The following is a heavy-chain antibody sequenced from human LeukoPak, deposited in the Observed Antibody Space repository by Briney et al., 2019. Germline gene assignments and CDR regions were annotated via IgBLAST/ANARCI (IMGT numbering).Heavy chain of an antibody. D-gene: IGHD3-10*01. J-gene: IGHJ4*02. Sequence: ASVKVSCKASGYTFTSYYMHWVRQAPGQGLEWMGIINPSGGSTSYAQKFQGRVTMTRDMSTSTVYMELSSLRSEDTAVYYCARILATYYYGSGSYYNEGKLDYWGQGTLVTVSS. CDR2: INPSGGST. V-gene: IGHV1-46*01. CDR3: ARILATYYYGSGSYYNEGKLDY. CDR1: GYTFTSYY.